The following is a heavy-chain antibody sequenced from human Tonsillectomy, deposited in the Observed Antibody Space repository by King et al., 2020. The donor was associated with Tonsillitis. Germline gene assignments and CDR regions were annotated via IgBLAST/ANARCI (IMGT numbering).Heavy chain of an antibody. CDR1: GFTFSDYY. V-gene: IGHV3-11*06. Sequence: VQLVESGGGLVKPGGSLRLSCAASGFTFSDYYMSWIRQAPGKGLEWVSYISSSSSYTNYAASVKGRFTISRDNAKNSLYLQMNSLRAEDTAVYYCARAGTYCGGDCYSILAFDIWGQGTMVTVSS. CDR2: ISSSSSYT. D-gene: IGHD2-21*02. J-gene: IGHJ3*02. CDR3: ARAGTYCGGDCYSILAFDI.